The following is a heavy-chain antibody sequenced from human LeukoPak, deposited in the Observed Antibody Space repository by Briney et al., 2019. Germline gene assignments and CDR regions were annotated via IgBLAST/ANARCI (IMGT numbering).Heavy chain of an antibody. J-gene: IGHJ6*02. CDR3: ARDISVVATIGSYYYYGMDV. Sequence: ASVTVSCTASGYTFTGYYMHWVRQAPGQGLEWMGRINPNSGGANYAQKFQGRVTMTRDTSISTAYMELSSLRSEDTAVYYCARDISVVATIGSYYYYGMDVWGQGTTVTVSS. CDR2: INPNSGGA. D-gene: IGHD5-12*01. CDR1: GYTFTGYY. V-gene: IGHV1-2*06.